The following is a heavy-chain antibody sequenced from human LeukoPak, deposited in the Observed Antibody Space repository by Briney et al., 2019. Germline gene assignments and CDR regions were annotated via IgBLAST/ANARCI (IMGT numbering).Heavy chain of an antibody. J-gene: IGHJ4*02. Sequence: GGSLRLSCAASGFTFDDYAMHWVRQAPGKGLEWVSLISGGGGSTYYADSVKGRFTISRDNSKNSLYLQMNSLRTEDTALYYCAKDITNGWGYSYGFNFDYWGQGTLVTVSS. V-gene: IGHV3-43*02. CDR1: GFTFDDYA. CDR3: AKDITNGWGYSYGFNFDY. D-gene: IGHD5-18*01. CDR2: ISGGGGST.